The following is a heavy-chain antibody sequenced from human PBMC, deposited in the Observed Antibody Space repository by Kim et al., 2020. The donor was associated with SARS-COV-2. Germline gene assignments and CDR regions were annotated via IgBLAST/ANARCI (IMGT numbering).Heavy chain of an antibody. J-gene: IGHJ6*02. D-gene: IGHD2-2*01. CDR1: GYTFTTYG. Sequence: ASVKVSCKASGYTFTTYGVTWVRQAPGQGLEWMGWISADNGNTNYAQELQGRVTMTTDTSTSTPYMELKSLRSDYTAVYYCARTYCSITSCYSYYYYGLDVWGQGTTVTVSS. CDR2: ISADNGNT. V-gene: IGHV1-18*01. CDR3: ARTYCSITSCYSYYYYGLDV.